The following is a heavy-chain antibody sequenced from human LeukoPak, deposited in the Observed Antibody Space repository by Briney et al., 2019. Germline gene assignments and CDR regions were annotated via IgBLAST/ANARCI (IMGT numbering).Heavy chain of an antibody. V-gene: IGHV1-8*01. CDR2: MNPNSGNT. CDR3: ASRPMVRGVATAVDY. Sequence: ASVKVSCKASGYTFTSYDINWVRQATGQGLEWMGWMNPNSGNTGYAQKFQGRATMTRNTSISTAYMELSSLRSEDTAVYYCASRPMVRGVATAVDYWGQGTLVTVSS. D-gene: IGHD3-10*01. J-gene: IGHJ4*02. CDR1: GYTFTSYD.